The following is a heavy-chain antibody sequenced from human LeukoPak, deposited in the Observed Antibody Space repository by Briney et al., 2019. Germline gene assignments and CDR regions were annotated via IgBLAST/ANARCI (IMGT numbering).Heavy chain of an antibody. CDR3: ASRHGGGVDYYYYMDV. CDR1: GGSISSYY. J-gene: IGHJ6*03. V-gene: IGHV4-59*01. CDR2: IYYSGST. D-gene: IGHD3-16*01. Sequence: SETLSLTCTVSGGSISSYYWSWIRQPPGKGLEWIGYIYYSGSTNYNPSFKSRVTISVDTTKNQFSLKLSSVTAADTAVYYCASRHGGGVDYYYYMDVWGKGTTVTVSS.